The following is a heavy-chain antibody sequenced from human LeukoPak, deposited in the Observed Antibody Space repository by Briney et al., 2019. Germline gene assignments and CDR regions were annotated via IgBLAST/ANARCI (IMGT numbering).Heavy chain of an antibody. CDR2: INHSGST. D-gene: IGHD5-18*01. CDR3: ARGQRGYSYGPAAFDI. J-gene: IGHJ3*02. V-gene: IGHV4-34*01. Sequence: SETLSLTCAVYGGSFSGYYWSWIRQPPGKGLEWIGEINHSGSTNYNPSLKSRVTISVDTSKNQFSLKLSTVTAADTAVYYCARGQRGYSYGPAAFDIWGQGTMVTVSS. CDR1: GGSFSGYY.